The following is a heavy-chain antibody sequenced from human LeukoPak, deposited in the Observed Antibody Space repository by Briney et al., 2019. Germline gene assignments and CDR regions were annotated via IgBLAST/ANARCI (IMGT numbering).Heavy chain of an antibody. CDR1: GYTFDQNH. CDR2: INPKSGAT. D-gene: IGHD2-8*02. CDR3: ARAGAESTGHYASLHF. Sequence: SSVKVSCMYSGYTFDQNHIHWLRQAPGQEPAWMGWINPKSGATDSAQQFQGRLTMTRYTSIGTASMDLSGLRLDDTGIYYCARAGAESTGHYASLHFWGQGTMVTVSS. J-gene: IGHJ3*01. V-gene: IGHV1-2*02.